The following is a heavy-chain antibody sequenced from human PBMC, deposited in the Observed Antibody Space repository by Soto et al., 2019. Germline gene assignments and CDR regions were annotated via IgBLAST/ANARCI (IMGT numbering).Heavy chain of an antibody. CDR1: GYTFTDYY. J-gene: IGHJ4*02. CDR3: ARGGITIFGVVDY. D-gene: IGHD3-3*01. V-gene: IGHV1-2*02. Sequence: QVQVVQSGTEVKKPGASVKVSCKASGYTFTDYYIHWVRQAPGQGLEWMGWINPKSGGTNYAQKFQGRVTMTRDTSISTAYMELRRLGSEDTAVYYCARGGITIFGVVDYWGQGTLVTVSS. CDR2: INPKSGGT.